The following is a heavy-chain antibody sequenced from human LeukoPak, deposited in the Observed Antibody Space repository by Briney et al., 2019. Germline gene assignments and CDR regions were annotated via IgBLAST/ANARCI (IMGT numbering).Heavy chain of an antibody. CDR1: GFTFDDYA. V-gene: IGHV3-9*01. Sequence: GGSLRLSCAASGFTFDDYAMHWVRQAPGKGLEWVSGISWNSGSIGYADSVKGRFTISRDNTKNSLYLQMNSLRAEDTALYYCAKGGGYYDSSGEGIHDAFDIWGQGTMVTVSS. CDR2: ISWNSGSI. J-gene: IGHJ3*02. CDR3: AKGGGYYDSSGEGIHDAFDI. D-gene: IGHD3-22*01.